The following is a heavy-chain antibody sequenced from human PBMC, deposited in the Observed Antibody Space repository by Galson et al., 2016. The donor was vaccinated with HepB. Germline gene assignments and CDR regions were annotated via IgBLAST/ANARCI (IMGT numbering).Heavy chain of an antibody. V-gene: IGHV4-34*01. J-gene: IGHJ6*02. D-gene: IGHD1-1*01. Sequence: SETLSLTCAVYGGSFSDYSWSWIRQPPGKGLEWIGEIAHSGSTNYNPSLKRRVIISEDTSKNQVSLKLRSVIAADTAIYYCARDARRTSKGAPRTFYYYYALDVWGQGTTVTVSS. CDR3: ARDARRTSKGAPRTFYYYYALDV. CDR2: IAHSGST. CDR1: GGSFSDYS.